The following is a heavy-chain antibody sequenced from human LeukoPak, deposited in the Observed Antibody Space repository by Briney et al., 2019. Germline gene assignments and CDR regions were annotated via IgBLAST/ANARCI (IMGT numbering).Heavy chain of an antibody. J-gene: IGHJ4*02. CDR1: GGSISSSSYY. Sequence: SETLSLTCTVSGGSISSSSYYCSWIRQPAGKGLEWNGRIYTSGSTNYNPSLKSRVTISVDTSKNQYSLKLSSVTAADTAVYYCARELVMVRGVIITYYFDYWGQGTLVTVSS. CDR3: ARELVMVRGVIITYYFDY. V-gene: IGHV4-61*02. CDR2: IYTSGST. D-gene: IGHD3-10*01.